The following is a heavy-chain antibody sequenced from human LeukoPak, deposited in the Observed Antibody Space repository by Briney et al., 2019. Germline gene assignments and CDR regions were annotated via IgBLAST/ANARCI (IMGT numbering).Heavy chain of an antibody. J-gene: IGHJ4*02. CDR3: ARKPSSSWHRFDY. Sequence: PGGSLRLSCAASGFTFSSYEMNWVRQAPGKGLEWVSYISSSGSTIYYADSVKGRFTISRDNAKNSLYLQMNSLRAEDTAVYYCARKPSSSWHRFDYWGQGTLVTVSS. CDR1: GFTFSSYE. V-gene: IGHV3-48*03. CDR2: ISSSGSTI. D-gene: IGHD6-13*01.